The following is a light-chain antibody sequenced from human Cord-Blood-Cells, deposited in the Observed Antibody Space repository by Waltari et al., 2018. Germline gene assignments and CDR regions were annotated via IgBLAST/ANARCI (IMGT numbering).Light chain of an antibody. CDR1: SSNIGSNT. CDR3: AAWDDSLNGWV. CDR2: SNN. Sequence: QSVLTQPPSASGTPGQRVTISCSGSSSNIGSNTVTWYQQHPGTAPKLLIYSNNQRPSGVPDRFSGSKSGTSASLAISGLQSEDEADYYCAAWDDSLNGWVFGGGTKLTVL. J-gene: IGLJ3*02. V-gene: IGLV1-44*01.